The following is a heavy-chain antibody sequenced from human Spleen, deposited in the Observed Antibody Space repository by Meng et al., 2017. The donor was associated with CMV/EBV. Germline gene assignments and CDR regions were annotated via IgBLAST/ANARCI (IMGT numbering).Heavy chain of an antibody. CDR2: ISSSSSYI. V-gene: IGHV3-21*01. CDR3: ARDPRPFWSGYFDAFDI. Sequence: GESLKISCGASGFSSSDHYMDWVRQAPGKGLEWVSSISSSSSYIYYADSVKGRFTISRDNAKNSLYLQMNSLRAEDTAVYYCARDPRPFWSGYFDAFDIWGQGTMVTVSS. CDR1: GFSSSDHY. J-gene: IGHJ3*02. D-gene: IGHD3-3*01.